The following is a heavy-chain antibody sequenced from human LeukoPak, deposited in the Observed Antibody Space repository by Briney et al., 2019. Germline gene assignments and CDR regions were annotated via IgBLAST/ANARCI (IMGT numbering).Heavy chain of an antibody. V-gene: IGHV1-2*02. CDR1: GYTFTGYY. J-gene: IGHJ4*02. Sequence: ASVKVSCKASGYTFTGYYMHWVRQAPGQGLEWMGWINPNSGGTNYAQKFQGRVTMTRDTSISTAYMELSRLRSDDTAVYYCARDLHYHILTGYNYWGQGTLVTVSS. CDR3: ARDLHYHILTGYNY. CDR2: INPNSGGT. D-gene: IGHD3-9*01.